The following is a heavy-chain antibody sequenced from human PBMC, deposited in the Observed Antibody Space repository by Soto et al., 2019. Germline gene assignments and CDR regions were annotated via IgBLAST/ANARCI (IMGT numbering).Heavy chain of an antibody. D-gene: IGHD3-9*01. CDR3: ARRVARFRILTDYYRNYGMDV. CDR2: IYYSGST. CDR1: GGSISSGDYY. V-gene: IGHV4-30-4*01. J-gene: IGHJ6*02. Sequence: SETLSLTCTVSGGSISSGDYYWSWIRQPPGKGLEWIGYIYYSGSTYYNPSLKSRVTISVDTSKNQFSLKLSSVTAADTAVYYCARRVARFRILTDYYRNYGMDVWGQGTTVTVSS.